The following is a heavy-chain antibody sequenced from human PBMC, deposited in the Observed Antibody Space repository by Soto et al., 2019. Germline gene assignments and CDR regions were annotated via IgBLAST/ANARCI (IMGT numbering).Heavy chain of an antibody. Sequence: SQTLSLTCTVSGASITSGRSYWRWISQHPGKGLEWICYMSSTGSTYYHPSLKSRVNISADTSKNQFSLRLSSVTPADTAVYYCARDNGYGHFDSWGQGTLVTVSS. D-gene: IGHD5-12*01. J-gene: IGHJ4*02. CDR3: ARDNGYGHFDS. V-gene: IGHV4-31*03. CDR2: MSSTGST. CDR1: GASITSGRSY.